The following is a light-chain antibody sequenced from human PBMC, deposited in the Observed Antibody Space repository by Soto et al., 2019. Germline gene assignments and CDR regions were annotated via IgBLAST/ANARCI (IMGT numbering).Light chain of an antibody. CDR2: KAS. V-gene: IGKV1-5*03. J-gene: IGKJ4*01. CDR3: QQYNSYLLT. CDR1: QSLSSW. Sequence: DIQMTQSPSTLSASVGDRGTITCRASQSLSSWLAWYQQKPGKAPKLLIYKASSLESGVPSRFSGSGSGTEFTLTISSLQPDDFATYYCQQYNSYLLTFGGGTKVEIK.